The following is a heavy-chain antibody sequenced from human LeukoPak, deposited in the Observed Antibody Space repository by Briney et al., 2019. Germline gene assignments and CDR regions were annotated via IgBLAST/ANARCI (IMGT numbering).Heavy chain of an antibody. D-gene: IGHD3-10*01. Sequence: SGGSLRLSCAASGFTFSSYAMHWVRQAPGKGPEWVANIKDDGSEKYYLDSVKGRFTISRDNAKNSLYLQMNSLRAEDTAVYSCARIKEYGFDIWGQGTMVTVSS. J-gene: IGHJ3*02. CDR2: IKDDGSEK. V-gene: IGHV3-7*01. CDR1: GFTFSSYA. CDR3: ARIKEYGFDI.